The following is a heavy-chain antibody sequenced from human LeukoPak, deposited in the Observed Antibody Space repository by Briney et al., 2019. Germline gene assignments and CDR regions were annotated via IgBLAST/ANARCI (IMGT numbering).Heavy chain of an antibody. CDR1: GLSVSQNS. CDR3: ATDHRNLDAFDI. CDR2: IYGGDST. D-gene: IGHD1-14*01. Sequence: PGGSLRLSCAVSGLSVSQNSINWVRQAPGKGLEWVSVIYGGDSTYYADSVRGRFTISSDKSENTVYLQLNSLRAGDTAVYYCATDHRNLDAFDIWGQGTTVIVSS. J-gene: IGHJ3*02. V-gene: IGHV3-66*01.